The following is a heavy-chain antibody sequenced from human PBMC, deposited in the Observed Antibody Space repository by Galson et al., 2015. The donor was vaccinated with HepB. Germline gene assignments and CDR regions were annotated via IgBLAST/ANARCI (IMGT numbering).Heavy chain of an antibody. CDR1: GFNFSGPV. CDR3: ARGGDDYGDYVGY. V-gene: IGHV3-72*01. Sequence: SLRLSSPASGFNFSGPVMHWVRQAPGKGLEWVGRTRNNANSYTTEYAASVQGRFTISRDDSKTSLYLQMHSLKTEDTAVYYCARGGDDYGDYVGYWGQGTLVTVSS. D-gene: IGHD4-17*01. J-gene: IGHJ4*02. CDR2: TRNNANSYTT.